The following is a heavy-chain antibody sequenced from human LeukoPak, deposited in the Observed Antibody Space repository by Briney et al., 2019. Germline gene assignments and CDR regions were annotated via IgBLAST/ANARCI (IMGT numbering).Heavy chain of an antibody. Sequence: QPGGSLRLSCTASGFTFGDYAMSWVRQAPGKGLEWVGFIRSKAYGGTTEYAASVKGRFTISRDDSKSIAYLQMNSLKTEDTAVYYCTRTSIAARPDYWGQGTLVTVSS. V-gene: IGHV3-49*04. D-gene: IGHD6-6*01. CDR1: GFTFGDYA. J-gene: IGHJ4*02. CDR3: TRTSIAARPDY. CDR2: IRSKAYGGTT.